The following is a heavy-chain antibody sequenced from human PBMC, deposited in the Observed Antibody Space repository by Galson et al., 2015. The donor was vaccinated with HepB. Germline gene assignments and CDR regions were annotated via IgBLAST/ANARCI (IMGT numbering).Heavy chain of an antibody. D-gene: IGHD6-13*01. CDR1: GGTFSSYA. CDR2: IIPIFGTA. J-gene: IGHJ4*02. CDR3: ARGVEQLEFDY. Sequence: SVKVSCKASGGTFSSYAISWVRQAPGQGLEWMGGIIPIFGTANYAQKFRGRVTITADESTRTAYMELSSLRSEDTAVYYCARGVEQLEFDYWGQGTLVTVSS. V-gene: IGHV1-69*13.